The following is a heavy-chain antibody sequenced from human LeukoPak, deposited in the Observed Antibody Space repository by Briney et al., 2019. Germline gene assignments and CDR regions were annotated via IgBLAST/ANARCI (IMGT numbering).Heavy chain of an antibody. CDR2: IIPILGIA. J-gene: IGHJ6*03. CDR3: ARDLAAPPYYYYYYMDV. V-gene: IGHV1-69*04. CDR1: GGTFSSYT. Sequence: SVKVSCKASGGTFSSYTISWVRQAPGQGLEWVGRIIPILGIANYAQKFQGRVTITADKSTSTAYMELSSLRSEDTAVYYCARDLAAPPYYYYYYMDVWGKGTTVTVSS. D-gene: IGHD6-6*01.